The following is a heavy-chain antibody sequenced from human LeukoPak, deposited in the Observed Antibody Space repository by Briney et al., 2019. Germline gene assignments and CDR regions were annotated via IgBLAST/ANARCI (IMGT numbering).Heavy chain of an antibody. J-gene: IGHJ4*02. CDR1: GYTFTSYA. D-gene: IGHD3-22*01. V-gene: IGHV1-3*01. CDR3: ARADYYDSSGYPGNS. CDR2: INAGNGNT. Sequence: ASVKVSCKASGYTFTSYAMHWVRQAPGQRLEWMGWINAGNGNTKYSQKFQSRVTITRDTSASTAYMELSSLRSEDTAVYYCARADYYDSSGYPGNSWGQGTLVTVSS.